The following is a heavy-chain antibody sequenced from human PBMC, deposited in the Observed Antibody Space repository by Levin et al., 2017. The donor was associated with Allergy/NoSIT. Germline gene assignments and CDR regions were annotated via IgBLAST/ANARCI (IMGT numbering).Heavy chain of an antibody. CDR3: ARQSSGRAGSGIWYFDY. CDR2: IYPGDSDT. D-gene: IGHD6-19*01. Sequence: KVSCKGSGYSFTNYWIGWVRQMPGKGLEWMGIIYPGDSDTRYSPSFQGQVTISADKSISTAYLQWSSLKASDTAMYYCARQSSGRAGSGIWYFDYWGQGTLVTVSS. CDR1: GYSFTNYW. V-gene: IGHV5-51*01. J-gene: IGHJ4*02.